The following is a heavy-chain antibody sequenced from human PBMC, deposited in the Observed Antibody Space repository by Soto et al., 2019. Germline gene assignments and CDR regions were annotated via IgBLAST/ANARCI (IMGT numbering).Heavy chain of an antibody. V-gene: IGHV4-39*01. J-gene: IGHJ5*02. CDR1: GGSISSSSYY. Sequence: QLQLQESGPGLVKPSETLSLTCTVSGGSISSSSYYWGWIRQPPGKGLEWIGSIYYSGSTYYNPSLKSRVTISVDTSKNQFSLKLSSVTAADTAVYYCARLTSVCGSSTSCYSGGDWNWFDPWGQGTLVTVSS. CDR2: IYYSGST. D-gene: IGHD2-2*01. CDR3: ARLTSVCGSSTSCYSGGDWNWFDP.